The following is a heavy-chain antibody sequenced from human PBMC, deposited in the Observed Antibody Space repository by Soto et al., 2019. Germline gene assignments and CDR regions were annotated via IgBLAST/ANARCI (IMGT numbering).Heavy chain of an antibody. CDR3: AGEPNWKGGKYFQD. CDR1: GFTFKYYA. V-gene: IGHV3-23*01. Sequence: EVQLLQSGGGLAQPGTSLRLSCAASGFTFKYYAMTWVRQAPGKGLEWVSTISGSGDKTDYADSVKGRFRVSRDNSKDPLYLQRDSLRADDPALYSCAGEPNWKGGKYFQDWGRGTLVTVS. CDR2: ISGSGDKT. D-gene: IGHD1-1*01. J-gene: IGHJ1*01.